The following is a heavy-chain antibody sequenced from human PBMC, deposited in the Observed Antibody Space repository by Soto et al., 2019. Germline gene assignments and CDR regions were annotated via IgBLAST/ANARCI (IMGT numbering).Heavy chain of an antibody. V-gene: IGHV5-10-1*01. Sequence: PGESLKISCKGSGYSFTSYWISWVRQMPGKGLEWMGRIDPSDSYTNYSPSFQGHVTISADKSISTAYLQWSSLKASDTAVYYCARAMGNYDILTGYYSLAQDAFDIWGQGTMVTVSS. CDR3: ARAMGNYDILTGYYSLAQDAFDI. J-gene: IGHJ3*02. D-gene: IGHD3-9*01. CDR1: GYSFTSYW. CDR2: IDPSDSYT.